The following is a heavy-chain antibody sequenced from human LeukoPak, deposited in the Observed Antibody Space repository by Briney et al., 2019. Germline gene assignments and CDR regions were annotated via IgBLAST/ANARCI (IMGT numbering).Heavy chain of an antibody. CDR2: VNHSGST. V-gene: IGHV4-34*01. Sequence: TSETLSLTCAVYGGSFSGYYCSWIRQPPGKGLEWIGEVNHSGSTNYNPSLKSRVTISVDTSKNQFSLKLSSVTAADTAVYYCARGYHDPYYYDSSGHYGDWDQGTLVTVSS. D-gene: IGHD3-22*01. J-gene: IGHJ4*02. CDR3: ARGYHDPYYYDSSGHYGD. CDR1: GGSFSGYY.